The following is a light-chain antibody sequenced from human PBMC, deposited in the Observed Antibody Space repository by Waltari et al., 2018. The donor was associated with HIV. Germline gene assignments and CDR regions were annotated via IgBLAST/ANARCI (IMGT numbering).Light chain of an antibody. CDR1: RSNIGNND. CDR3: DAWDDSLSGRV. CDR2: RNN. V-gene: IGLV1-47*01. J-gene: IGLJ3*02. Sequence: QSVLTQPPSASGTPGQRVTISCSGSRSNIGNNDVYWFQQLPGTAPKLLIYRNNPRPSGVPDRLTGSKSGTSVSLAISGLRSEDEADYYCDAWDDSLSGRVFGGGTKLTVL.